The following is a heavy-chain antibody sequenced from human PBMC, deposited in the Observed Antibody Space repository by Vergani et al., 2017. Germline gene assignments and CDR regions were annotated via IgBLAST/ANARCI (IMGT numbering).Heavy chain of an antibody. CDR2: IRSKANSYAT. V-gene: IGHV3-73*02. Sequence: EVQLVESGGGLVQPGGSLKLSCAASGFTFSGSAMHWVRQASGKGLEWVGRIRSKANSYATANAASVKGRFTITRDDSKNTAYLQMNSLKTEDTAVYYCSRPGLGDYWGQGTLVTVSS. CDR3: SRPGLGDY. D-gene: IGHD3-16*01. J-gene: IGHJ4*02. CDR1: GFTFSGSA.